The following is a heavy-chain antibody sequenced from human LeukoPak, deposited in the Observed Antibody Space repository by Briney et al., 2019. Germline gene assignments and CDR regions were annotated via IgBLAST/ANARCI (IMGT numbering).Heavy chain of an antibody. Sequence: PGGTLRLSCAASGFTFSSYGMSWVRQAPGKGLEWVSAISGSGSSTYYADSVKGRFTISRDNAKNSLYLQMNSLRAEDTAVYYCARDYDILTGYYVAHDAFDIWGQGTMVTVSS. CDR1: GFTFSSYG. V-gene: IGHV3-23*01. D-gene: IGHD3-9*01. J-gene: IGHJ3*02. CDR2: ISGSGSST. CDR3: ARDYDILTGYYVAHDAFDI.